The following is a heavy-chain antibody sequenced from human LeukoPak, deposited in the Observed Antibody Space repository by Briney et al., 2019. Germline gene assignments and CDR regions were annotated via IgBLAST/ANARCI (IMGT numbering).Heavy chain of an antibody. CDR3: ARVPEI. V-gene: IGHV3-33*08. D-gene: IGHD2-2*01. CDR1: GFTFSSYA. Sequence: PGGPLRLSCAASGFTFSSYAMSWVRQAPGKGLEWVAVIWYDGSNKYYADSVKGRFTISRDNSKNTLYLQMNSLRAEDTAVYYCARVPEIWGQGTLVTVSS. CDR2: IWYDGSNK. J-gene: IGHJ4*02.